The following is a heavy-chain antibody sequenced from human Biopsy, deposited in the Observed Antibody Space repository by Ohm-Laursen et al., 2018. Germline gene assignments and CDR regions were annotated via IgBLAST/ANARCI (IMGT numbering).Heavy chain of an antibody. Sequence: SVTVSCKASGNTFATYHIHWVRQAPGQGLEWMGVISPSGATTSFSQKFQGRITMTRDTSTGTVYMDLNSLGSEDTAVYSCARAGVGSDGTDSYYYGMDVWGPGTTVTVSS. CDR1: GNTFATYH. J-gene: IGHJ6*02. CDR2: ISPSGATT. V-gene: IGHV1-46*01. D-gene: IGHD5-24*01. CDR3: ARAGVGSDGTDSYYYGMDV.